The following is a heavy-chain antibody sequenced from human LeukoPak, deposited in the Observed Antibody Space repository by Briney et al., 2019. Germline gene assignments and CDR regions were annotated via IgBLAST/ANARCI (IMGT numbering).Heavy chain of an antibody. D-gene: IGHD6-19*01. CDR1: GFAFSGQD. CDR3: AKDARRTSGWYFFDY. J-gene: IGHJ4*02. Sequence: PGGSLRLSCAASGFAFSGQDMGWVRQAPGKGLEWVSAISDSGGRTYYADSVKGRFIISRDNSKNMLFLQMNSLRAEDTAVYYCAKDARRTSGWYFFDYWGQGTLVTVSS. CDR2: ISDSGGRT. V-gene: IGHV3-23*01.